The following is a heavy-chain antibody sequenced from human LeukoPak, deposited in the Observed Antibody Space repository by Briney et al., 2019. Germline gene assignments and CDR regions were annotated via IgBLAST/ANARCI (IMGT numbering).Heavy chain of an antibody. Sequence: SETLSLTCTVSGGSISSGRYYWRWIRQPAGKGLEWIGHIYTSGGTNYNPSLKSRVTMSVDTSKNQFSLKLSSVTAADTAVYYCARGPRVGYYDSSGYYHYYYYMDVWGKGTTVTISS. V-gene: IGHV4-61*09. D-gene: IGHD3-22*01. CDR1: GGSISSGRYY. CDR3: ARGPRVGYYDSSGYYHYYYYMDV. CDR2: IYTSGGT. J-gene: IGHJ6*03.